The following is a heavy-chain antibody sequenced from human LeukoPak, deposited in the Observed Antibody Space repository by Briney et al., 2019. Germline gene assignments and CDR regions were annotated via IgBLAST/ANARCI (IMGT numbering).Heavy chain of an antibody. J-gene: IGHJ3*02. V-gene: IGHV4-59*01. CDR1: GGSMSPYH. Sequence: SETLSLTCTVSGGSMSPYHWSWIRQPPGKGLEWIGYIYYSGSTNYNPSLKSRVTISVDTSKNQFSLKLGSVTAADTAVYYCAREWKDYYGSRSGVADAFDIWGQGTMVTVSS. CDR3: AREWKDYYGSRSGVADAFDI. D-gene: IGHD3-10*01. CDR2: IYYSGST.